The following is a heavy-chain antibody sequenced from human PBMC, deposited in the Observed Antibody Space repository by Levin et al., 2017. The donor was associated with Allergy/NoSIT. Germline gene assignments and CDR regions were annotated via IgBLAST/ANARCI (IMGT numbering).Heavy chain of an antibody. Sequence: PGGSLRLSCAASGFTFTDYYMSWIRQAPGKGLEWISYISGTSTSIYYADSVRGRFTISRDNTKNSLFLQLNSLRAEDTAVYYCAREAYYYDTTTYYTPNDYWGQGTRVTVSS. J-gene: IGHJ4*02. CDR2: ISGTSTSI. CDR3: AREAYYYDTTTYYTPNDY. D-gene: IGHD3-22*01. CDR1: GFTFTDYY. V-gene: IGHV3-11*01.